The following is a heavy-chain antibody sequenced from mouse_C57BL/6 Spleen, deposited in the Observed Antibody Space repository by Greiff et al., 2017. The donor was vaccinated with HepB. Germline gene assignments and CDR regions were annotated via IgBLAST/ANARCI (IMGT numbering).Heavy chain of an antibody. CDR2: INYDGSST. V-gene: IGHV5-16*01. J-gene: IGHJ4*01. Sequence: DVKLVESEGGLVQPGSSMKLSCTASGFTFSDYYMAWVRQVPEKGLEWVANINYDGSSTYYLDSLKSRFIISRDNAKNILYLQMSSLKSEDTATYYCARDGGLYYAMDYWGQGTSVTVSS. CDR1: GFTFSDYY. CDR3: ARDGGLYYAMDY.